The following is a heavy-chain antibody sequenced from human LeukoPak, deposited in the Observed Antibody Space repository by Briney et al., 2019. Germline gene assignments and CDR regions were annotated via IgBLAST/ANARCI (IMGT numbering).Heavy chain of an antibody. V-gene: IGHV3-21*04. Sequence: GGSLRLSCAASGFTFSSYSMNWVRQAPGKGLEWVSSISSSSSYIYYADSVKGRFAISRDNSKNTFYLQMNSLRAEDSAVYFCVKDELAVAIFDYWGQGTLVTVSS. D-gene: IGHD6-19*01. CDR3: VKDELAVAIFDY. J-gene: IGHJ4*02. CDR1: GFTFSSYS. CDR2: ISSSSSYI.